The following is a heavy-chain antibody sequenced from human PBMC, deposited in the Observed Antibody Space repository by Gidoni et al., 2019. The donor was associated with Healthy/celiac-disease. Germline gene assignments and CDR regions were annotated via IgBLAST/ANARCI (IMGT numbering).Heavy chain of an antibody. CDR3: ARAFGSYYYFDY. Sequence: QVQLQESGPGLVKPSETLSLTCTVSGGSISSYYWSWFRQPPGKGLEWIGYIYYSGSTNYNPSLKSRVTISVDTSKNQFSLKLSSVTAADTAVYYCARAFGSYYYFDYWGQGTLVTVSS. J-gene: IGHJ4*02. D-gene: IGHD1-26*01. V-gene: IGHV4-59*01. CDR1: GGSISSYY. CDR2: IYYSGST.